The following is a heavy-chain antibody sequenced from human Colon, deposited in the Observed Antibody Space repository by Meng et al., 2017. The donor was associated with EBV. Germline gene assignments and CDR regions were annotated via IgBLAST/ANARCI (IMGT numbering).Heavy chain of an antibody. Sequence: SGPTLCKSSGTLSVIYAVSGVSIARNAWWRCVRQPPEKGLEWIGQIHHTGYSTFNPSLQSRVTMSVYKSKNQFFLTVRSVTAQDTAVYYCARRDYGNYPLKSPWGQGVLVTVSS. V-gene: IGHV4-4*02. CDR1: GVSIARNAW. J-gene: IGHJ5*02. CDR3: ARRDYGNYPLKSP. CDR2: IHHTGYS. D-gene: IGHD4-17*01.